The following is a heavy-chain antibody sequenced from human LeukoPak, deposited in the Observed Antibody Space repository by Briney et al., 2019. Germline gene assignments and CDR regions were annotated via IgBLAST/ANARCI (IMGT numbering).Heavy chain of an antibody. J-gene: IGHJ4*02. V-gene: IGHV4-39*07. Sequence: PSETLSLTCTVCGGSISSSSYYWGWIRQPPGKGLEWIGSIYYSGSTYYNPSLKSRVTISVDTSKNQFSLKLRSVTAADTAVYYCALVQTARPDYWGQGTLVTVPS. CDR3: ALVQTARPDY. D-gene: IGHD6-6*01. CDR1: GGSISSSSYY. CDR2: IYYSGST.